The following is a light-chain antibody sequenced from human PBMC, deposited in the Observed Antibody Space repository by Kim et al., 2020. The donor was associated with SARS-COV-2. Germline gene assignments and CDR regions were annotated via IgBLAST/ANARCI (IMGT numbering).Light chain of an antibody. J-gene: IGKJ1*01. CDR2: DAS. Sequence: SASVGDRVIITCRASQSISSWFAWYQQKPGKAPKLLIYDASSLESGVPSRFSGSGSGTEFTLTISSLQPDDFATYYCQQYNSYRTFGQGTKVDIK. V-gene: IGKV1-5*01. CDR3: QQYNSYRT. CDR1: QSISSW.